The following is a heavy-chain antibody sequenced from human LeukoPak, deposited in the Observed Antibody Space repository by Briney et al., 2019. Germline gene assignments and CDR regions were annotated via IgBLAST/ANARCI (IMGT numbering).Heavy chain of an antibody. D-gene: IGHD6-6*01. V-gene: IGHV4-59*01. J-gene: IGHJ4*02. Sequence: SETLSLTCTVSAGSISSYYWSWIRQPPGKGLEWIGYIYFSGSTNYNPSLKSRVTISMGTSENQFSLKLSSVTAADTAVYYCARGAAPHYSDYWGQGTLVTVSS. CDR3: ARGAAPHYSDY. CDR2: IYFSGST. CDR1: AGSISSYY.